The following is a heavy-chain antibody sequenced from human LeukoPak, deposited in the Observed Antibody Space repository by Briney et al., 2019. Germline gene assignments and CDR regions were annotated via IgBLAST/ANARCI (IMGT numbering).Heavy chain of an antibody. V-gene: IGHV3-23*01. CDR1: GFIFSNYA. Sequence: GGSLRLSCAASGFIFSNYAMNWVRQAPGKGLEWVSGISGSGGSICYADSVKGRFTISRDNSNNTLYLRMSSLRAEDTAVYHCAKGQRYSYYYGMDVWGQGTTVTVSS. CDR3: AKGQRYSYYYGMDV. CDR2: ISGSGGSI. J-gene: IGHJ6*01.